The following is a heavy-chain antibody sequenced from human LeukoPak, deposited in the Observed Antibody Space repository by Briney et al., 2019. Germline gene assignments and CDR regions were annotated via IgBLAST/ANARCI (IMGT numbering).Heavy chain of an antibody. CDR3: ANSDHSFGYNYYGMDV. J-gene: IGHJ6*02. CDR2: ISGSGGNT. D-gene: IGHD3-3*01. Sequence: GGSLRLSCAASGFTFSTYGMNWVRQAPGKGLEWVSVISGSGGNTYYADSVKGRFTISRDNSKNTLYLQMNSLRAEDTAVYYCANSDHSFGYNYYGMDVWGQGTTVTVSS. V-gene: IGHV3-23*01. CDR1: GFTFSTYG.